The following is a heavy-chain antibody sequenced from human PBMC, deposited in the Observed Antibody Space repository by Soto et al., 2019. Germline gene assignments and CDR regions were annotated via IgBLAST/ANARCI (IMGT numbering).Heavy chain of an antibody. CDR1: GFTFSSYA. J-gene: IGHJ3*02. Sequence: EVQLLESGGGLVQPGGSLRLSCAASGFTFSSYAMSRVRQAPGKGLEWVSAISGSGGSTYYADSVKGRFTISRDNSKNTLYLQMNSLRAEDTAVYYCAKDMGREWLSFGAFDIWGQGTMVTVSS. D-gene: IGHD3-3*01. CDR2: ISGSGGST. CDR3: AKDMGREWLSFGAFDI. V-gene: IGHV3-23*01.